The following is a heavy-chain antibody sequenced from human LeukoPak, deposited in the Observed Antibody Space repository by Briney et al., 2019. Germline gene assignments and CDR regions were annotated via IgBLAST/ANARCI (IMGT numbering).Heavy chain of an antibody. D-gene: IGHD3-22*01. V-gene: IGHV4-31*03. CDR2: IYYSGST. CDR3: DGGVTTTIIPSDYMDV. Sequence: SETLSLTCTVSGGSISSGGYYWSWILQHPGKGLEWIGYIYYSGSTYYNPSLKSRVTISVDTSKNQFSLKLSSVTAADTAVYYCDGGVTTTIIPSDYMDVWGKGTTVTVSS. CDR1: GGSISSGGYY. J-gene: IGHJ6*03.